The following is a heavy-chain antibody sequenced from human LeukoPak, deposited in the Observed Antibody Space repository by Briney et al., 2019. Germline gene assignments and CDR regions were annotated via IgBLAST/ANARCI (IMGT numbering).Heavy chain of an antibody. CDR3: AAPQRITMVRGVITGDY. Sequence: PGGSLRLSCAASGLTFSSYGTHWVRQAPGKGLEWVAFIRYDGSNKYYADSVKGRFTISRDNSKNTLYLQMNSLRAEDTAVYYCAAPQRITMVRGVITGDYWGQGTLVTVSS. CDR2: IRYDGSNK. V-gene: IGHV3-30*02. D-gene: IGHD3-10*01. CDR1: GLTFSSYG. J-gene: IGHJ4*02.